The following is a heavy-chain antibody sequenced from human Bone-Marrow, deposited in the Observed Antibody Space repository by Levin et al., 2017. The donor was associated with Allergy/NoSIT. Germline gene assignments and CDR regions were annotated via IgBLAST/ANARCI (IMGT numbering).Heavy chain of an antibody. CDR2: IYYSGRT. D-gene: IGHD1/OR15-1a*01. CDR3: AKQQVD. V-gene: IGHV4-30-4*01. CDR1: GGSMSSGGWY. Sequence: SETLSLTCTVSGGSMSSGGWYWSWIRQPPGKGLEWIGYIYYSGRTYYNPSLKSRVSISVDTSKNQFSLKLTSVTDADTAVYYCAKQQVDWGQGILVTVSS. J-gene: IGHJ4*02.